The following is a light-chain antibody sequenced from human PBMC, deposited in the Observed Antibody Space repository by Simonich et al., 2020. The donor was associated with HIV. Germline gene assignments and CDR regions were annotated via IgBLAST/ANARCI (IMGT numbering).Light chain of an antibody. CDR1: KLGDRY. J-gene: IGLJ2*01. V-gene: IGLV3-1*01. CDR3: QAWDSSTVV. CDR2: EDN. Sequence: SYELTQPPSVSVSPGQTASITCSGDKLGDRYASWYQQKPGQSPVLVIYEDNKRPSGIPERFAGSNSGNTATLTISGTQAMDEADYYCQAWDSSTVVFGGGTKLTVL.